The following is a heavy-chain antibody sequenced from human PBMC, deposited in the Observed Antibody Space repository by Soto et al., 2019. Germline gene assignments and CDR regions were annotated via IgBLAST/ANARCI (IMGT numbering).Heavy chain of an antibody. D-gene: IGHD6-13*01. V-gene: IGHV3-9*01. J-gene: IGHJ5*02. Sequence: EVQLVESGGGLVQPGRSLRLSCAASGFTFDDYAMHWVRQAPGKGLEGVSGISWNSGSIGYADSVQGRFTISRDNAKNSLYLQMNSLRAEDTALYYCAKDALVSSFYNWFDPWGQGTLVTVSS. CDR1: GFTFDDYA. CDR2: ISWNSGSI. CDR3: AKDALVSSFYNWFDP.